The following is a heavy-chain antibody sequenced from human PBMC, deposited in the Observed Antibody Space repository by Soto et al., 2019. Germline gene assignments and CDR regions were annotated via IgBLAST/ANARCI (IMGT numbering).Heavy chain of an antibody. CDR2: IKEDGSEK. CDR3: AKDATRTDGWYYFDY. V-gene: IGHV3-7*03. CDR1: EFTFSTYW. Sequence: PGGSLRLSCAASEFTFSTYWMSWARQAPGKGLEWVATIKEDGSEKYYVDSVRGRFTISRDNSKKMLFLQMNSLRAEDTAVYFCAKDATRTDGWYYFDYWGQGALVTVSS. D-gene: IGHD6-19*01. J-gene: IGHJ4*02.